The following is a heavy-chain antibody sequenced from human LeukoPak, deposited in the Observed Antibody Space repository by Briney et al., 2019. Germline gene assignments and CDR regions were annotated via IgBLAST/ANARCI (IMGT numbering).Heavy chain of an antibody. D-gene: IGHD6-25*01. Sequence: GGSLRLSCAASGFTFSSYWMHWVRQAPGKGLVWVSRINSDGSSTSYADSVKGRFTISRDNAKKSLYLQINTLRAEDTAVYYCVRGPHIAATSYWGQGTLVTVSS. CDR1: GFTFSSYW. CDR2: INSDGSST. V-gene: IGHV3-74*01. J-gene: IGHJ4*02. CDR3: VRGPHIAATSY.